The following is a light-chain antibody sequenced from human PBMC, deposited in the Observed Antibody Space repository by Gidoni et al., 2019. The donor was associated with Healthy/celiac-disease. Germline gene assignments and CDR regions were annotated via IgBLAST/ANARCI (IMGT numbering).Light chain of an antibody. CDR1: QDISNY. CDR2: DAS. Sequence: DIQMTQSPSSLSASVGDRVTITCQASQDISNYLNWYQQKPGKAPKLLIYDASNLETGVPSRFSGSGSGTDFTFTNSSLQPEDIATYYCQQYDNSLTFGGGTKVEIK. J-gene: IGKJ4*01. V-gene: IGKV1-33*01. CDR3: QQYDNSLT.